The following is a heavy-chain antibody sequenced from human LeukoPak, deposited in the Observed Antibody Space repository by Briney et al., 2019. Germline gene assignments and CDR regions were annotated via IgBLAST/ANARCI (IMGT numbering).Heavy chain of an antibody. J-gene: IGHJ4*02. CDR1: GYTFSDYY. D-gene: IGHD7-27*01. CDR3: ARGPHWDPHFDY. Sequence: ASVKVSCKASGYTFSDYYLHWLRQAPGQGLEWMGWINPYSGGTNYAQKLQGRVTMTRDTSISTAYMELSRLRSDDTAVYYCARGPHWDPHFDYWGQGTLVTVSS. V-gene: IGHV1-2*02. CDR2: INPYSGGT.